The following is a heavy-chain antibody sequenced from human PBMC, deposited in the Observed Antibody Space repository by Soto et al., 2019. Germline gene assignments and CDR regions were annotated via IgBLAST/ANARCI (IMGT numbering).Heavy chain of an antibody. CDR3: AKASQGGKTTPLRY. Sequence: GGSLRLSCAASGFTFSSYAMSWVRQAPGKGLEWVSAISGSGGSTYYADSVKGRFTISRDNSKNTLYLQMNSLRAEDTAVYYCAKASQGGKTTPLRYWGQGTLVTVSS. J-gene: IGHJ4*02. D-gene: IGHD2-15*01. V-gene: IGHV3-23*01. CDR1: GFTFSSYA. CDR2: ISGSGGST.